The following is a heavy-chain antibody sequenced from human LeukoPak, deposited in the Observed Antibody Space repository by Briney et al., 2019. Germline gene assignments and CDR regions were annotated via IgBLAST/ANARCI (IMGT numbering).Heavy chain of an antibody. V-gene: IGHV4-39*07. D-gene: IGHD3-3*01. CDR2: IYYSGST. CDR3: AKGDRDWSGYYVWFDP. CDR1: GGSISSSSYY. J-gene: IGHJ5*02. Sequence: SETLSLTCTVSGGSISSSSYYWGWIRQPPGKGLEWIGSIYYSGSTYYNPSLKSRVTISVDTSMNQFSLKLSSVTAADTAVYYCAKGDRDWSGYYVWFDPWGQGTLVTVSS.